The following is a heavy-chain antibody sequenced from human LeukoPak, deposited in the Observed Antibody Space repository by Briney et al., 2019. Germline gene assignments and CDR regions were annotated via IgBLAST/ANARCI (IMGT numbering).Heavy chain of an antibody. V-gene: IGHV5-51*01. CDR1: RYSFTSYW. CDR3: ARHGIHWYYDSSGYSDAFDI. J-gene: IGHJ3*02. D-gene: IGHD3-22*01. CDR2: IYPGDSDT. Sequence: GESLKISCKGSRYSFTSYWIGWVRQMPGKGLEWMGIIYPGDSDTRYSPSFQGQVTISADKSISTAYLQWSSLKASDTAMYYCARHGIHWYYDSSGYSDAFDIWGQGTMVTVSS.